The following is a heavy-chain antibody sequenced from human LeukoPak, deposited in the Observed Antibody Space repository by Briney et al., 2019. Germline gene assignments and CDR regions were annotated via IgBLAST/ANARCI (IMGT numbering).Heavy chain of an antibody. J-gene: IGHJ4*02. CDR1: GFTFSTYD. V-gene: IGHV3-30*03. Sequence: GTSLRLPCAASGFTFSTYDMHWVRQVPGKGLEWVAVISTDGRTKFYADSVKGRFTISRDNSMDTLYLQLNNLRSDDTSVYYCATDKTRGTPDYCDHWGQGTLVTVSS. CDR2: ISTDGRTK. CDR3: ATDKTRGTPDYCDH.